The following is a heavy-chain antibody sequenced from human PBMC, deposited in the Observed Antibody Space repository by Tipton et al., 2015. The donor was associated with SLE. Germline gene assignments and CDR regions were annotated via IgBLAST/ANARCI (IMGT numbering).Heavy chain of an antibody. J-gene: IGHJ4*02. CDR2: IYYSGST. CDR1: GGSISSYY. D-gene: IGHD7-27*01. Sequence: TLSLTCTVSGGSISSYYWSWIRQPAGKGLEWIGYIYYSGSTNYNPSLKSRITISVDTSKNQFSLKLSSVTAADTAVYYCAREGGGGNWGIDYWGQGTPVTVSS. CDR3: AREGGGGNWGIDY. V-gene: IGHV4-59*01.